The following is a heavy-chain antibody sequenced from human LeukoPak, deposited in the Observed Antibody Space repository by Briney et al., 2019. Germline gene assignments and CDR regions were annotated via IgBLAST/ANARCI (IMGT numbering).Heavy chain of an antibody. CDR2: IIPIFGTA. Sequence: GASVKVSCKASGGTFSSYAISWVRQAPGQGLEWMGGIIPIFGTANYAQKFQGRVTITADESTSTAYMELSSLRSEDTAVYYCARIGARRGYSGEGDYWGQGTLVTVSS. J-gene: IGHJ4*02. CDR1: GGTFSSYA. D-gene: IGHD5-12*01. CDR3: ARIGARRGYSGEGDY. V-gene: IGHV1-69*13.